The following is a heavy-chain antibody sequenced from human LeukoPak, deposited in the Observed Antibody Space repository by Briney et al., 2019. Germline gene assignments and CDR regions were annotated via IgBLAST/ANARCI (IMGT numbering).Heavy chain of an antibody. CDR2: IYHSGST. V-gene: IGHV4-38-2*02. CDR3: ARVQLGVSSSYYYYYMDV. Sequence: SETLSLTCTVSGYSISSGYYWGWIRQPPGKGLEWIGSIYHSGSTYYNPSLKSRVTISVDTSKNQFSLKLSSVTAADAAVYYCARVQLGVSSSYYYYYMDVWGKGTTVTVSS. D-gene: IGHD6-6*01. J-gene: IGHJ6*03. CDR1: GYSISSGYY.